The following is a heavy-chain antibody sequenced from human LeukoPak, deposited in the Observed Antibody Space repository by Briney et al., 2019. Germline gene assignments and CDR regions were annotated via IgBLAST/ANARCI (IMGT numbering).Heavy chain of an antibody. Sequence: ASVKVSCKASGYTFTSYGISWVRQAPGQGLELMGWISAYNGNSYYAQKLQGRVTMTTDTSTSTAYMELRGLRSDDTAVYYCAREAQQLVTIYFDYWGQGTLVTVSS. J-gene: IGHJ4*02. CDR3: AREAQQLVTIYFDY. V-gene: IGHV1-18*01. CDR1: GYTFTSYG. CDR2: ISAYNGNS. D-gene: IGHD6-13*01.